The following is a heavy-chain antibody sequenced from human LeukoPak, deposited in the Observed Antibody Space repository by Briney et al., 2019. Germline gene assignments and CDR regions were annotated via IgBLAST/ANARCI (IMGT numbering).Heavy chain of an antibody. J-gene: IGHJ4*02. CDR3: VSSEYTWSARDRNDY. V-gene: IGHV3-30*02. CDR2: IRYDATEK. D-gene: IGHD1-20*01. CDR1: GFTFSSYG. Sequence: PGGSLRLSCAASGFTFSSYGMHWVRQAPGKGLEWVAFIRYDATEKDYADSVKGRFTVSRDNSKNTLYLHLNSLKTEDTAVYYCVSSEYTWSARDRNDYWGQGTLVTVSS.